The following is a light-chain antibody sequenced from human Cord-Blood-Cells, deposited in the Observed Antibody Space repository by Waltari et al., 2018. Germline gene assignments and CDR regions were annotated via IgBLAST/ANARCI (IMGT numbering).Light chain of an antibody. Sequence: QSVLTQPPSVSGAPGQRVTISCTGSSSNIGAGYDVHWYQQLPGTAPKRLISGNSNRPSGVPDLFSGSKAGTSASLAITGLQAEDEADYYCQSYDSSLSGVVFGGGTKLTVL. V-gene: IGLV1-40*01. CDR2: GNS. J-gene: IGLJ2*01. CDR3: QSYDSSLSGVV. CDR1: SSNIGAGYD.